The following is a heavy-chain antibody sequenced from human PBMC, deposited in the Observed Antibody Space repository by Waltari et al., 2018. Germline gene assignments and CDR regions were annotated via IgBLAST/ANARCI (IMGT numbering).Heavy chain of an antibody. V-gene: IGHV3-74*01. CDR1: GFGFSNYW. Sequence: EVQLVESGGGLVQTGGSLRLACAASGFGFSNYWMDWVRQVPGKGLVGVARTNKDGSGTAYADFVEGRLTISRDNAKSTLQLQMTSLTAEDTAVYYCVREKDLGGTCVFDFWGRGTLVTVSS. D-gene: IGHD1-26*01. CDR2: TNKDGSGT. J-gene: IGHJ4*02. CDR3: VREKDLGGTCVFDF.